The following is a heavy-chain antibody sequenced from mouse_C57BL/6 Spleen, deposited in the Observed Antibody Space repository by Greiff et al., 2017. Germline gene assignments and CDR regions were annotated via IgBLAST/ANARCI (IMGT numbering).Heavy chain of an antibody. Sequence: QVQLQQPGAELVRPGTSVKLSCKASGYTFTSYWMHWVKQRPGQGLEWIGVIDPSDSYTNYNQQFKGKATLSVDTSSSTAYMQLSSLPSEDSAVYYCARPMGLRRTPYAMDDWGQGTSVTVSS. CDR2: IDPSDSYT. CDR3: ARPMGLRRTPYAMDD. CDR1: GYTFTSYW. V-gene: IGHV1-59*01. J-gene: IGHJ4*01. D-gene: IGHD2-4*01.